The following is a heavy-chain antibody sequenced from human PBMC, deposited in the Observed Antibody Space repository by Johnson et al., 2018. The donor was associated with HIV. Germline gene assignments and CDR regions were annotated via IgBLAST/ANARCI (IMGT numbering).Heavy chain of an antibody. Sequence: VQLVESGGGLVQPGGSLRLSCAASGFTFSSYAMNWVRQAPGKGLEWVSVISGSGGSTYYADSVKGRFTISRDNSKNTLYLQMNSLRVEDTAVYYCARDGESQQLPLGDAFDFWGQGTMVTVSS. D-gene: IGHD6-13*01. V-gene: IGHV3-23*04. J-gene: IGHJ3*01. CDR2: ISGSGGST. CDR1: GFTFSSYA. CDR3: ARDGESQQLPLGDAFDF.